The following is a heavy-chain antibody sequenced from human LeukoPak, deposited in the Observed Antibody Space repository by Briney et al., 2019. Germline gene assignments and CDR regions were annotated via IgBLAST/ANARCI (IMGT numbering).Heavy chain of an antibody. CDR3: AVAHMVRGVYDAFDI. CDR2: ISGSSSYT. D-gene: IGHD3-10*01. CDR1: GFTFSDYY. J-gene: IGHJ3*02. V-gene: IGHV3-11*03. Sequence: GGSLRLSCAASGFTFSDYYMNWIRQAPGEGLEWVSYISGSSSYTNYADSVKGRFTISRDNAKNSLYLQMNSLRAEDTAVYYCAVAHMVRGVYDAFDIWGQGTMVTVSS.